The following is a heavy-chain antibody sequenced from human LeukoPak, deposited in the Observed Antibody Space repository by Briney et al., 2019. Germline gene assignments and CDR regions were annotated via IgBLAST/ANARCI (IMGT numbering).Heavy chain of an antibody. V-gene: IGHV4-34*01. D-gene: IGHD1-7*01. CDR1: GGSFSGYH. J-gene: IGHJ4*02. Sequence: PSETLSLTCAVYGGSFSGYHWSWIRQPPGKGLEWIGEINHSGSTNYNPSLESRVTISVDTSKNQFSLKLSSVTAADTAVYYCARGNYDYFDYWGQGTLVTVSS. CDR2: INHSGST. CDR3: ARGNYDYFDY.